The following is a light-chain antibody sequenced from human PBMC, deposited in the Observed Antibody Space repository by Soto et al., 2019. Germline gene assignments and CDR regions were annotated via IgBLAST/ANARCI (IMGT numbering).Light chain of an antibody. CDR2: KAS. CDR3: QPYYSYSWT. V-gene: IGKV1-5*03. CDR1: QSFSNW. J-gene: IGKJ1*01. Sequence: DIQMTQSPSTLSASVGDTVTITCRASQSFSNWLAWYQQKPGKAPNFLTYKASTLESGVTSRFGGRGSGTEFTLTISSLQPDDFAPYYYQPYYSYSWTFGQGPKVEIK.